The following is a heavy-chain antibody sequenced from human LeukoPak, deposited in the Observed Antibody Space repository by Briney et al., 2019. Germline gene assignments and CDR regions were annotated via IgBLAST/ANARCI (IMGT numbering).Heavy chain of an antibody. CDR3: AKAHHGDYFFYFDY. CDR1: GFTFSDYG. J-gene: IGHJ4*02. CDR2: IIYDGSNK. Sequence: GGSLRLSCAASGFTFSDYGMHWVRQAPGKGLEWVAVIIYDGSNKYYTDSVKGRFTISRDNSKNTLYLQMNSLRAEDTAVYYCAKAHHGDYFFYFDYWGQGTLVTVSS. V-gene: IGHV3-30*18. D-gene: IGHD4-17*01.